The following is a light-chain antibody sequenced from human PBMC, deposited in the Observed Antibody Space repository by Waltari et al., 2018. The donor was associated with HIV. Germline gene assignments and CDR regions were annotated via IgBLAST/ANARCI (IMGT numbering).Light chain of an antibody. V-gene: IGLV2-23*02. Sequence: QSALTQPASVSGSPGQSITISCTGTSSDVGTYNLVSWYQQPPGEAPKLILFAVSERTSLFSSRFSGSKAGNPASLTISGLQAEDEADYYCCSYANSSTSFYVFGSGTKVTVL. J-gene: IGLJ1*01. CDR1: SSDVGTYNL. CDR3: CSYANSSTSFYV. CDR2: AVS.